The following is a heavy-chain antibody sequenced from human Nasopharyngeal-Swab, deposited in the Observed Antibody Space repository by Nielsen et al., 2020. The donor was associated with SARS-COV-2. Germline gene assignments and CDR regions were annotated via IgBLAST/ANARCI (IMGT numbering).Heavy chain of an antibody. V-gene: IGHV3-21*01. J-gene: IGHJ3*02. CDR3: ARPFRKGAFDI. CDR2: ISSSSSYI. Sequence: VREAPGKGLEWVSSISSSSSYIYYADSVKGRFTTSRDNAKNSLYLQMNSLRAEDTAVYYCARPFRKGAFDIWGQGTMVTVSS.